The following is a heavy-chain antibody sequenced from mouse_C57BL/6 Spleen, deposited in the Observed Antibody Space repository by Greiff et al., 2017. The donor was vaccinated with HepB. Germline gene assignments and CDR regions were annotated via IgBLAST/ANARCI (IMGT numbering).Heavy chain of an antibody. CDR3: ARTRVDWYFDV. D-gene: IGHD3-1*01. Sequence: EVQRVESGGGLVKPGGSLKLSCAASGFTFSSYAMSWVRQTPEKRLEWVATISGGGGNTYYPDSVKGRFTISRDNAKNTLYLQMSSLRSEDTALYYCARTRVDWYFDVWGTGTTVTVPS. V-gene: IGHV5-9*01. J-gene: IGHJ1*03. CDR2: ISGGGGNT. CDR1: GFTFSSYA.